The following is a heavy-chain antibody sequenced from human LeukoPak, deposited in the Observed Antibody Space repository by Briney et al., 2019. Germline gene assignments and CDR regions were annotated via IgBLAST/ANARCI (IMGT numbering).Heavy chain of an antibody. D-gene: IGHD5-24*01. CDR1: DGSISSSSYY. J-gene: IGHJ4*02. Sequence: SETLSLTCTVSDGSISSSSYYWGWIRQPPGKGLEWIGYFYYSGSTKYNPSLKSRVAISVDTSKNQFSLKLNSVTAADTAVYYCARGDNNYAHWGRGTLVTVSS. V-gene: IGHV4-61*05. CDR3: ARGDNNYAH. CDR2: FYYSGST.